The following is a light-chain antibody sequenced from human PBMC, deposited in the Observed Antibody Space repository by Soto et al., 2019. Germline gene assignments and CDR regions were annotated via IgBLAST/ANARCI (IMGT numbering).Light chain of an antibody. V-gene: IGLV2-23*01. J-gene: IGLJ1*01. CDR3: CSYAGNSLYV. CDR2: EGS. Sequence: QSALTQPASVSVSPGQSITVSCTGTSSDVGSYNLVSWYQQHPGKAPKLMIYEGSKRPSGVSNRFSGSKSGNTASLTISGLQAEDEADYYCCSYAGNSLYVFGTGTRSPS. CDR1: SSDVGSYNL.